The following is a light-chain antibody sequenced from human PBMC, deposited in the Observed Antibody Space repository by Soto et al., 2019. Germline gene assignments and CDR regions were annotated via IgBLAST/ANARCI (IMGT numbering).Light chain of an antibody. CDR3: QQSYITPLT. CDR2: HAS. J-gene: IGKJ4*01. CDR1: QSIALY. V-gene: IGKV1-39*01. Sequence: DIQMTQSPSSLSASVGDRVTITCRASQSIALYLNWYQQRPGKAPELLIYHASSLQSGGPLRFSGSGFGTDFTLTISDLQPEDSATYFCQQSYITPLTFGGGTKVEIK.